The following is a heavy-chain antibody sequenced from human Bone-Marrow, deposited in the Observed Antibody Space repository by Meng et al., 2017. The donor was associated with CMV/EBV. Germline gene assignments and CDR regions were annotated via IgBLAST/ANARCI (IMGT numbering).Heavy chain of an antibody. D-gene: IGHD3-16*01. J-gene: IGHJ4*02. CDR1: GYSFTTYW. CDR3: VRGWGANIYFDY. Sequence: GESLKISCKGSGYSFTTYWIGWVRQVPGKGLEWMGMIYPGDSDTKYSPSFQGQVTISADKSISTAYLQWSGLKASDTAMYYCVRGWGANIYFDYWGQGTLVTVSS. V-gene: IGHV5-51*01. CDR2: IYPGDSDT.